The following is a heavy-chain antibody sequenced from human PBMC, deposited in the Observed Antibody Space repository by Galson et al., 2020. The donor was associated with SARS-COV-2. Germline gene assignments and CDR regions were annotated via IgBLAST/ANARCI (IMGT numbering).Heavy chain of an antibody. CDR3: ATLAAAGPESYYYYMDV. D-gene: IGHD6-13*01. Sequence: GESLNISCAASGFTFSSYSMNWVRQAPGKGLEWVSSISSSSSYIYYADSVKGRFTISRDNAKNSLYLQMNSLRAEDTAVYYCATLAAAGPESYYYYMDVWGQGTLVTVSS. CDR2: ISSSSSYI. J-gene: IGHJ6*03. V-gene: IGHV3-21*01. CDR1: GFTFSSYS.